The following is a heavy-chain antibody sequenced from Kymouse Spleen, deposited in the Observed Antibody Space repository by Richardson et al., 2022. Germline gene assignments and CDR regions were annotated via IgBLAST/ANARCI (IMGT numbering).Heavy chain of an antibody. D-gene: IGHD1-20*01,IGHD1-7*01. V-gene: IGHV3-9*01. J-gene: IGHJ4*02. CDR2: ISWNSGSI. Sequence: EVQLVESGGGLVQPGRSLRLSCAASGFTFDDYAMHWVRQAPGKGLEWVSGISWNSGSIGYADSVKGRFTISRDNAKNSLYLQMNSLRAEDTALYYCAKDSNWTSFDYWGQGTLVTVSS. CDR1: GFTFDDYA. CDR3: AKDSNWTSFDY.